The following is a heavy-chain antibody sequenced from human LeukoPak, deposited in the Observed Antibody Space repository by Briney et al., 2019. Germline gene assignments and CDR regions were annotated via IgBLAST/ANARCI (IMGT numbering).Heavy chain of an antibody. CDR1: GFTFSSYA. Sequence: TGGSLRLSCAASGFTFSSYAMHWVRQAPGKGLEWVAVISYDGSNKYYADSVKGRFTISRDNAKNSLYLQMNSLRAEDTAVYYCATNIVVVVAAAIDYWGQGTLVTVSS. J-gene: IGHJ4*02. D-gene: IGHD2-15*01. CDR3: ATNIVVVVAAAIDY. CDR2: ISYDGSNK. V-gene: IGHV3-30-3*01.